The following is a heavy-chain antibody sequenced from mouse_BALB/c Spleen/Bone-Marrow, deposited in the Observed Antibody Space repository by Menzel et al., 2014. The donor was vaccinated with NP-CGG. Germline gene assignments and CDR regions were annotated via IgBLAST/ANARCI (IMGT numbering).Heavy chain of an antibody. Sequence: VQLQQSGAELVKPGASVKLSCTASGFNIXDTYMHWVKQRPEQGLEWIGRIDPANGNTKYDPKFQGKATITADTSSNTAYLQLSSLTSEDTAVYYCAGGWLPSYAMDYWGQGTSVTVSS. CDR2: IDPANGNT. J-gene: IGHJ4*01. CDR1: GFNIXDTY. CDR3: AGGWLPSYAMDY. D-gene: IGHD2-2*01. V-gene: IGHV14-3*02.